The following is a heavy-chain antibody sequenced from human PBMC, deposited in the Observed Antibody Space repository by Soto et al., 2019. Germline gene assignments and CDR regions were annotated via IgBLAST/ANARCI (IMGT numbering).Heavy chain of an antibody. CDR2: LYSDSSA. CDR1: GFTVSSNY. CDR3: AKALDRVIIDTATSDY. J-gene: IGHJ4*02. Sequence: GGSLRLSCAASGFTVSSNYMSWVRQAPGKGLECVSVLYSDSSAHYADSVKGRFTISRDNSKNTLYLQMNSLRAEDTAVYYCAKALDRVIIDTATSDYWGQGTLVTVSS. D-gene: IGHD5-18*01. V-gene: IGHV3-53*01.